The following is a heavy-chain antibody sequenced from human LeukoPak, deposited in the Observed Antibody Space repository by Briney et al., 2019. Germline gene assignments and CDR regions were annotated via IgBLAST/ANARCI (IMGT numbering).Heavy chain of an antibody. D-gene: IGHD3-3*01. V-gene: IGHV4-31*03. CDR3: ARDVRGYDFWSGYSSGFDP. Sequence: SETLSLTCTVSGGSISSGGDYWSWIRQHPGKGLEWIGYIYYSGSTYYNPSLKSRVTISVDTSKNQFSLKLSSVTAADTAVYYCARDVRGYDFWSGYSSGFDPWGQGTLVTVSS. CDR2: IYYSGST. J-gene: IGHJ5*02. CDR1: GGSISSGGDY.